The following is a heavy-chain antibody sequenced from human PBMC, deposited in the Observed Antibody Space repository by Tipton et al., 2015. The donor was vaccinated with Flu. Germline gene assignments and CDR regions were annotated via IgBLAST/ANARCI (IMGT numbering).Heavy chain of an antibody. CDR2: VSRTGST. CDR1: GDSISSDFY. CDR3: ARRDYSNYVSEPKNWFDS. V-gene: IGHV4-38-2*01. D-gene: IGHD4-11*01. J-gene: IGHJ5*01. Sequence: LRLSCAVSGDSISSDFYWAWIRQFPGKGLEWIGTVSRTGSTIYNPSLKSRVTMSIDRSKNQFSLKLNSVTASDTAVYYCARRDYSNYVSEPKNWFDSWGLGTLVTVSS.